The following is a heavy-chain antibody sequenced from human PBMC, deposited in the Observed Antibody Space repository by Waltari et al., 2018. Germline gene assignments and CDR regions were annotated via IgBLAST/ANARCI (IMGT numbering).Heavy chain of an antibody. CDR1: GGSLSRSSYF. Sequence: QLQLQESGPGLVKPSETLSLTCTVSGGSLSRSSYFLAWIRQPPGKGLEWIGSIYYSGSTYHNWSLKSRVTISVDRSTNQVSLKLTSVTAADTAVYFCAREVPRNGYIGLIYYYMDVWGKGTTVTVSS. J-gene: IGHJ6*03. D-gene: IGHD5-12*01. CDR2: IYYSGST. V-gene: IGHV4-39*01. CDR3: AREVPRNGYIGLIYYYMDV.